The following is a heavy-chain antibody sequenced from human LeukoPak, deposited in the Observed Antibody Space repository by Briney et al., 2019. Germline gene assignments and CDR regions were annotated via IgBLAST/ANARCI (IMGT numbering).Heavy chain of an antibody. J-gene: IGHJ4*02. Sequence: SETLSLPCTVPGGSISSYYWSWIRQPPGKGLECIGYIYYSGSTNYNPSLKSRVTLSVDTSKNQFSLKLSSVTAADTAVYYCASRYCSGGSCTDYWGQGTLVTVSS. V-gene: IGHV4-59*01. CDR2: IYYSGST. CDR3: ASRYCSGGSCTDY. CDR1: GGSISSYY. D-gene: IGHD2-15*01.